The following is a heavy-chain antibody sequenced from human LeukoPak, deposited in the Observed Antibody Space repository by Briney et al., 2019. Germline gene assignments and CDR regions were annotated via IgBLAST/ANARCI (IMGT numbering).Heavy chain of an antibody. V-gene: IGHV3-30*04. CDR2: ISYDGSNE. D-gene: IGHD6-19*01. CDR3: ASEYREDHSGSQYFQH. Sequence: GGSLRLSCAASGFTFSSYAMHWVRQAPGKGLEWVALISYDGSNEYYADSVKGRFTVSRDNSKNTLYLQMNSLRVEDTAVYYCASEYREDHSGSQYFQHWGQGTLVTVSS. CDR1: GFTFSSYA. J-gene: IGHJ1*01.